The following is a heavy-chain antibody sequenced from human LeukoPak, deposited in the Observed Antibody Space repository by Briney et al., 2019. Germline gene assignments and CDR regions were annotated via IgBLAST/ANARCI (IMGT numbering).Heavy chain of an antibody. V-gene: IGHV1-18*04. CDR1: GFGFSSYG. Sequence: ASVKLSCKASGFGFSSYGFNWVRQAPGQRLEWVGCISAYAGHTKYLQKMRGRVTMTIDTSTNTAYMELRRLTSDQTAVYYCARGTAIDVAGVFDYWGQGSLVTVSS. CDR2: ISAYAGHT. D-gene: IGHD6-19*01. J-gene: IGHJ4*02. CDR3: ARGTAIDVAGVFDY.